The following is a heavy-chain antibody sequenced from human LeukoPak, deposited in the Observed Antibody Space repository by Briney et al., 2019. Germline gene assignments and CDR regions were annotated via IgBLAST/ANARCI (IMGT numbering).Heavy chain of an antibody. Sequence: PSETLSLTCTVSGGSISSGGYYWSWIRQHPGKGLEWIGYIYYSGSTYYNPSLKSRVTISVDTSKNQFSLKLSSVTAADTAVYYCARDGSTSPKGYYYMDVWGKGTTVTVSS. V-gene: IGHV4-31*03. J-gene: IGHJ6*03. D-gene: IGHD3-10*01. CDR1: GGSISSGGYY. CDR2: IYYSGST. CDR3: ARDGSTSPKGYYYMDV.